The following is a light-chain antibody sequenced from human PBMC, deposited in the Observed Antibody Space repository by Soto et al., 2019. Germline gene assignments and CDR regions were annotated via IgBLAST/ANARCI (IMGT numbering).Light chain of an antibody. J-gene: IGKJ1*01. V-gene: IGKV3-20*01. Sequence: EIVLTQSPGTLSLSPGERATLSCRASQSVTTNYLAWYQQKPGQAPRLLIFGASIRDTGIPDRFSGSGSGTDFTLTLSRLESEDSAVYYCQQYGSSPGTFRQGTKVDI. CDR2: GAS. CDR1: QSVTTNY. CDR3: QQYGSSPGT.